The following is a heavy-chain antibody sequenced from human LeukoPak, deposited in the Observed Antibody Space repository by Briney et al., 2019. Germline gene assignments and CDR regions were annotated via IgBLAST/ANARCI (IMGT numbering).Heavy chain of an antibody. CDR2: ISAYNGNT. CDR3: ARDVATVTTLNWFDP. V-gene: IGHV1-18*04. J-gene: IGHJ5*02. CDR1: GYTFTSYG. Sequence: ASVKVSCKASGYTFTSYGISWVRQAPGQGLEWMGWISAYNGNTNYAQKLQGRVTMTTDTSTSTAYMELRSLRSDDTAVYYCARDVATVTTLNWFDPGAREPWSPSPQ. D-gene: IGHD4-17*01.